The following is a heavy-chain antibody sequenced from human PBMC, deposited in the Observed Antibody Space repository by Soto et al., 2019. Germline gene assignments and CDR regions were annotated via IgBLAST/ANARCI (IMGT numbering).Heavy chain of an antibody. CDR2: ISYDGRNK. Sequence: HEQLVDAGGGVAQPGRSLRLSCVASGFSFKNYGMNWVRQAPGKGLEWVALISYDGRNKNYADSVKGRFTISRDNSENTLYLQMNSLRGEDTAVYYCAKDWKWEAFYYGMNVWGQGTTVIVSS. CDR3: AKDWKWEAFYYGMNV. CDR1: GFSFKNYG. D-gene: IGHD1-26*01. V-gene: IGHV3-30*18. J-gene: IGHJ6*02.